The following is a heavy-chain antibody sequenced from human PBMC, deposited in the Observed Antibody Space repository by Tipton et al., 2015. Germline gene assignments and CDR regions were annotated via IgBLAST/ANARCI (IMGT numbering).Heavy chain of an antibody. J-gene: IGHJ5*02. CDR1: GGSISTSLYY. CDR3: ARHDYFGSGSYPWFDP. V-gene: IGHV4-39*01. Sequence: TLSLTCTVSGGSISTSLYYWGWIRQSPGKGLEWIGSIYNSGSTSYNPSLKSRLTISINTPKNQFSLNLSSVTAADTAAYYCARHDYFGSGSYPWFDPWGQGTLVTVSS. CDR2: IYNSGST. D-gene: IGHD3-10*01.